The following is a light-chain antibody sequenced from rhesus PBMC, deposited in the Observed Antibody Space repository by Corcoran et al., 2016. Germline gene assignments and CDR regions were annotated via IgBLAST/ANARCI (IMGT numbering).Light chain of an antibody. Sequence: DIQMTQSPSSLSASVGDRVTITCRASENVNNYLNWYPQEPGKAPQLLIYQASTLQSGGPSRFSGSGSSTDYTFTSSSMQPADVATYYWQHGYDTPWTFGQGTKVEIK. CDR2: QAS. J-gene: IGKJ1*01. V-gene: IGKV1-74*01. CDR1: ENVNNY. CDR3: QHGYDTPWT.